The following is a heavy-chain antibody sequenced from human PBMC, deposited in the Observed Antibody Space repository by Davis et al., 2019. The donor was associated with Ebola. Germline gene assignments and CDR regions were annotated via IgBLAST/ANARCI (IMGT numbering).Heavy chain of an antibody. D-gene: IGHD2-21*01. CDR2: ISTGGTTT. CDR3: ARVNLWSRGWAMDV. V-gene: IGHV3-48*02. J-gene: IGHJ6*04. Sequence: GESLKISCVASGFTFSDYSMSWVRQAPGKGLEWVSYISTGGTTTYYRDSVKGRFTSSRDNAENSLFLQMNSLRDEDTAVYYCARVNLWSRGWAMDVWGKGTTVTVSS. CDR1: GFTFSDYS.